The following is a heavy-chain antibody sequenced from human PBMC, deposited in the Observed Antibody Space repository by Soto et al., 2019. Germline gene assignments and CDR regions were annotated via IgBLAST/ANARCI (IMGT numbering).Heavy chain of an antibody. CDR1: GFTFSSYG. CDR3: AKSVSNSNDGFFDY. CDR2: ISYDGINK. Sequence: QVQLVESGGGVVQPGRSLRLSCAASGFTFSSYGMHWVRQAPGKGLEWVAVISYDGINKYYADSVKGRFTISRDNSKNTLYLQMTTLRSEATAVYYCAKSVSNSNDGFFDYWGQGTLVTVSS. D-gene: IGHD1-1*01. V-gene: IGHV3-30*18. J-gene: IGHJ4*02.